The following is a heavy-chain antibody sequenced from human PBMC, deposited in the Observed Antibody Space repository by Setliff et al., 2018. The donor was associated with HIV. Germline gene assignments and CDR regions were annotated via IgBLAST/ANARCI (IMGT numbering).Heavy chain of an antibody. J-gene: IGHJ5*02. V-gene: IGHV1-18*01. Sequence: GASVKVSCKASGYTFNSYGISWVRQAPGHGFQWMGRISPNNFNTQYAKNFQGRVTMTRDTSMSTAYMELGSLKSDDTAVYYWAKPSLEWSPNWFDPWGQGTLVTVSS. CDR2: ISPNNFNT. CDR3: AKPSLEWSPNWFDP. D-gene: IGHD3-3*01. CDR1: GYTFNSYG.